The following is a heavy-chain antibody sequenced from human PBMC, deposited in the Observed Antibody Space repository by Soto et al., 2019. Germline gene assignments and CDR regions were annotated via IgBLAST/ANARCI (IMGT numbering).Heavy chain of an antibody. CDR1: GFTFRSYA. D-gene: IGHD6-19*01. CDR3: AKTVAVYSSGWYLGY. CDR2: ISGSGGST. V-gene: IGHV3-23*01. Sequence: GGSLRLSCAASGFTFRSYAMRWVRQAPGKGMEWVSAISGSGGSTYYADSVKGRFTISRDNSKYTLYLQMNSLRAEETAVYYCAKTVAVYSSGWYLGYWGQGTLVTVSS. J-gene: IGHJ4*02.